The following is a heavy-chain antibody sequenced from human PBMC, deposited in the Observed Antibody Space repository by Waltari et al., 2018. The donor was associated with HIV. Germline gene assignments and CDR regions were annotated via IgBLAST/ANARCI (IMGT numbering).Heavy chain of an antibody. D-gene: IGHD6-13*01. CDR2: ISSSSYI. CDR1: VVAVSRFS. Sequence: ELRLVESGGSLVQPGGPQRVTCAACVVAVSRFSTNRVRQAPGKGLEWVSTISSSSYIYYADSVKGRFTNSRDNAKNSLYLQMNSLRAEDTAVYYCAGGAAAFDYWRQGTLVTVSS. J-gene: IGHJ4*02. V-gene: IGHV3-21*01. CDR3: AGGAAAFDY.